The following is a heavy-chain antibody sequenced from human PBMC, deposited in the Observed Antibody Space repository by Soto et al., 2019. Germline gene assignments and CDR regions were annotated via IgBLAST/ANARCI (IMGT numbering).Heavy chain of an antibody. D-gene: IGHD1-1*01. V-gene: IGHV4-4*07. CDR3: VRDGTKTLRDWFDP. J-gene: IGHJ5*02. Sequence: SEALALSCPVSGASISGFYWSWIRKSAGKGLEWIGRIYATGTTDYNPSLKSRVMMSVDTSKKQFSLKLRSVTAADTAVYYCVRDGTKTLRDWFDPWGQGISVPVSS. CDR1: GASISGFY. CDR2: IYATGTT.